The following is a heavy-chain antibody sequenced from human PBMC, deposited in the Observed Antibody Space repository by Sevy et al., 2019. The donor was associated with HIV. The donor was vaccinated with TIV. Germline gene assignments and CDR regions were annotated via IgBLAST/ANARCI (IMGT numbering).Heavy chain of an antibody. Sequence: GGSLRLSCAASGFTFSSYGMHWVRQAPGKGLEWVAVIWYDGSNKYYADSVKGRFTISRDNSKNTLYLQMNSLRAEDTAVYYCARGGGGGTTFFVYWGQGTLVTVSS. J-gene: IGHJ4*02. V-gene: IGHV3-33*01. CDR1: GFTFSSYG. CDR2: IWYDGSNK. D-gene: IGHD1-7*01. CDR3: ARGGGGGTTFFVY.